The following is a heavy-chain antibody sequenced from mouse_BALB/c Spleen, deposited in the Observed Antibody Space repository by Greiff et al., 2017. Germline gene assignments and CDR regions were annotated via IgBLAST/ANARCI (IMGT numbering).Heavy chain of an antibody. D-gene: IGHD1-1*01. J-gene: IGHJ1*01. Sequence: EVKLVESGGGLVQPGGSRKLSCAASGFTFSSFGMHWVRQAPEKGLEWVAYISSGSSTIYYADTVKGRFTISRDNPKNTLFLQMTSLRSEDTAMYYCARGGVYGYWYFDVWGAGTTVTVSS. CDR1: GFTFSSFG. CDR2: ISSGSSTI. V-gene: IGHV5-17*02. CDR3: ARGGVYGYWYFDV.